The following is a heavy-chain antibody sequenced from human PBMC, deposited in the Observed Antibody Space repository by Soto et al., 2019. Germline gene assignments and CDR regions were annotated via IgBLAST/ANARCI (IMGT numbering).Heavy chain of an antibody. CDR2: ISAYNGNT. D-gene: IGHD5-18*01. V-gene: IGHV1-18*01. Sequence: AAVKVSCKASGYTFTSYGISWVRQAPGQGLEWMGWISAYNGNTNYAQKLQGRVTMTTDTSTSTDYMELRSLRSDDTAVYYCARRGYSYGYALDYWGQGTLVTVS. CDR1: GYTFTSYG. CDR3: ARRGYSYGYALDY. J-gene: IGHJ4*02.